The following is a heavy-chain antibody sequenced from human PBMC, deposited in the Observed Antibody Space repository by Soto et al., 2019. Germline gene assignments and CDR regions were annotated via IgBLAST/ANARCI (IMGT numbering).Heavy chain of an antibody. J-gene: IGHJ6*02. CDR3: ARGGGYSYHLYGMDV. D-gene: IGHD5-18*01. CDR2: VEHNGNS. Sequence: NPSETLSLTCAVYGGSFSGYYWIWIRQPPGKGLEWIGEVEHNGNSNYNPSFTSRVTISLNTSKNQFSLKLTSVIAADTAIYYCARGGGYSYHLYGMDVWGLGTTVTVSS. V-gene: IGHV4-34*01. CDR1: GGSFSGYY.